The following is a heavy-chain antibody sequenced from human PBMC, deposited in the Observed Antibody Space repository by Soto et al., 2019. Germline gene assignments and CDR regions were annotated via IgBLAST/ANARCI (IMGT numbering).Heavy chain of an antibody. V-gene: IGHV3-30-3*01. CDR2: ISYDGSSK. CDR3: ARGLRRDCISTDGYLKGYYYGVDV. J-gene: IGHJ6*02. CDR1: GFTFSNYA. D-gene: IGHD2-2*01. Sequence: QVQLVESGGGVVQPGRSLRLSCAASGFTFSNYAMHWVRQAPGKGLDWVAVISYDGSSKYYADSVKGRFTISRDNSKNTLFLLMNSLRAEDTAVYYCARGLRRDCISTDGYLKGYYYGVDVWGQGTTVTVCS.